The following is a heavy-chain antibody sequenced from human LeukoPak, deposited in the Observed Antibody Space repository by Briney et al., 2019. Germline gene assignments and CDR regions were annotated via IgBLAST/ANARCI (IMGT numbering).Heavy chain of an antibody. CDR1: GGTFSSYA. CDR2: IIPIFGTA. D-gene: IGHD5-18*01. Sequence: ASVKVSCKASGGTFSSYAISWVRQAPGQGLEWMGGIIPIFGTANYAQKFQGRVTITADESTCTAYMELSSLRSEDTAVYYCGASGYSYGQPFDYWGQGTLVTVSS. J-gene: IGHJ4*02. V-gene: IGHV1-69*13. CDR3: GASGYSYGQPFDY.